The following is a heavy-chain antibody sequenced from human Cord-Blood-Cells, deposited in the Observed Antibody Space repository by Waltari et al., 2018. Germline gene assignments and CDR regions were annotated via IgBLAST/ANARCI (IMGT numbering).Heavy chain of an antibody. CDR3: ARGPGSYYFDY. Sequence: QVQLQQWGAGLLKPSETLSLTCAVYGGSFSGYYWSWIRQPPGKGLEWSGEITDSGSTNYNPSIKRRVTISVDTSKNQFSLKLSSVTAADTAVYYCARGPGSYYFDYWGQGTLVTVSS. CDR2: ITDSGST. J-gene: IGHJ4*02. V-gene: IGHV4-34*01. D-gene: IGHD3-10*01. CDR1: GGSFSGYY.